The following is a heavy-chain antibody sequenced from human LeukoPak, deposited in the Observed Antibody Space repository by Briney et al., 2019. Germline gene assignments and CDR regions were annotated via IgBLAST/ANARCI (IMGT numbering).Heavy chain of an antibody. D-gene: IGHD3-10*01. CDR3: ARDGNYYGSGSYLDY. Sequence: GGSLRLSCAASGFTFSSYAMRWVRQAPGKGLEWVAVISYDGSNKYYADSVKGRFTISRDNSKNPLYLQMNSLRAEDTAVYYCARDGNYYGSGSYLDYWGQGTLVTVSS. J-gene: IGHJ4*02. V-gene: IGHV3-30-3*01. CDR1: GFTFSSYA. CDR2: ISYDGSNK.